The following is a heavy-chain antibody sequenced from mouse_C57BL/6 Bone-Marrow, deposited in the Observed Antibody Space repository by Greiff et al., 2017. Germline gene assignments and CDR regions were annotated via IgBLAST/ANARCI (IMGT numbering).Heavy chain of an antibody. CDR3: ARVTAQAPDY. CDR2: VYPYNGGT. Sequence: EVQLQQSGPVLVKPGPSVKISCKASGFTFTDYYMHWVKQSPGKSLEWIGLVYPYNGGTSYNQTFKGKATLTVDTSSSPAYMDLNSLASEDSAGKKCARVTAQAPDYWGQGTTVTVSS. V-gene: IGHV1-36*01. J-gene: IGHJ4*01. CDR1: GFTFTDYY. D-gene: IGHD3-2*02.